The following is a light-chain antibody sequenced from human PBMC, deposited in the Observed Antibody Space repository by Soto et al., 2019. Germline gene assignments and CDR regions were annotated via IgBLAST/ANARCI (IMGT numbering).Light chain of an antibody. CDR3: QQYSIWRT. J-gene: IGKJ1*01. CDR1: QSLNTD. CDR2: GAS. Sequence: EILMTQSPDSLSVSPGETATLSCRASQSLNTDLAWYQQKPGQAPRLLLYGASTRATGISTRFSGGGSGTEFTLTISSLQSEDFAVYYCQQYSIWRTFGQGTKVDIK. V-gene: IGKV3-15*01.